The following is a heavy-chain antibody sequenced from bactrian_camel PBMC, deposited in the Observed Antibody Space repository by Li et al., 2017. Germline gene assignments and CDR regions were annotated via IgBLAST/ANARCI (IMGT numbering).Heavy chain of an antibody. J-gene: IGHJ4*01. CDR2: INTGDVPP. V-gene: IGHV3S40*01. CDR1: GYTYNNKC. D-gene: IGHD1*01. Sequence: VQLVESGGGSVQAGGSLRLSCTASGYTYNNKCMGWFRQAPGKEREGVAAINTGDVPPFYADSVKGRFTISQDAAKNTVYLQMNNLKPEDTAMYYCAARSVCLDLLRAIPLSRWVGQGTQVTVS.